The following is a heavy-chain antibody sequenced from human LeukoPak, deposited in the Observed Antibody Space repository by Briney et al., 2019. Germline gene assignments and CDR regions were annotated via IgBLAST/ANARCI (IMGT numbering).Heavy chain of an antibody. CDR3: SRGPYYYDSSGYSSWDY. J-gene: IGHJ4*02. Sequence: DSVKVSCKASGYTFTGYSMHWVRQAPGQGLEWMGWINPNSGATNYAQQFQGWVTMTRDTSISTASMELSRLRSDYTAVYYCSRGPYYYDSSGYSSWDYWGQGTLVTVSS. D-gene: IGHD3-22*01. V-gene: IGHV1-2*04. CDR2: INPNSGAT. CDR1: GYTFTGYS.